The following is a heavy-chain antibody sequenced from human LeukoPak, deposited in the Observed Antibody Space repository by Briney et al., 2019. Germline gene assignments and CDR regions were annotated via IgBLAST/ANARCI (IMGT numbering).Heavy chain of an antibody. CDR3: ASDQSIGTDLRYFFDY. V-gene: IGHV3-48*02. CDR2: ISSSSSTV. Sequence: GGSLRLSCAASGFTFSSDTMNWVRQAPGKGLEWVSYISSSSSTVYYADSVKGRFTISRDNAKNSLYLQMNSLRDEDTAVYYCASDQSIGTDLRYFFDYWGQGTLVTVSS. J-gene: IGHJ4*02. D-gene: IGHD3-9*01. CDR1: GFTFSSDT.